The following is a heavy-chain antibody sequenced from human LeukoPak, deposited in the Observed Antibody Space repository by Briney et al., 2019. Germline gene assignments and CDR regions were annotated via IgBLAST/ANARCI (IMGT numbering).Heavy chain of an antibody. Sequence: SETLSLTCTVSGGSISSYYWSWIRQPPGKGLEWIGYIYYSGSTNYNPSLKSRVTISVDTSKNQFSLKLSSVTAADTAVYYCARSSGYPSIDYWGQGTLVTVSS. CDR1: GGSISSYY. D-gene: IGHD3-22*01. V-gene: IGHV4-59*01. CDR2: IYYSGST. CDR3: ARSSGYPSIDY. J-gene: IGHJ4*02.